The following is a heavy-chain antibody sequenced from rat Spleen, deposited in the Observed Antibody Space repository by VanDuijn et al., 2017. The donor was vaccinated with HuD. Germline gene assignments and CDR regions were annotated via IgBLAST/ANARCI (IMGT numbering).Heavy chain of an antibody. CDR3: ARQGPYYFDY. Sequence: EVQLVESGGGLVQPGRSLKLSCAASGFTFTDYYMAWVRQAPAKGLEWVATISSDGRRNYYRDSVKGRFTISRDNAKSSLYLQMDSLRSEDTATYYCARQGPYYFDYWGQGVMVTVSS. CDR1: GFTFTDYY. CDR2: ISSDGRRN. J-gene: IGHJ2*01. V-gene: IGHV5-7*01.